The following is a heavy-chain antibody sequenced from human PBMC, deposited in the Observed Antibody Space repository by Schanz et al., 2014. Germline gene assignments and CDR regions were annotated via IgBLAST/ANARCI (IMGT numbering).Heavy chain of an antibody. V-gene: IGHV1-69*04. CDR2: IIPILGIA. D-gene: IGHD2-2*01. CDR1: GGTFSRLT. J-gene: IGHJ5*02. Sequence: QVQLVQSGAEVKKPGSSVKVSCKASGGTFSRLTFSWVRQAPGQGLEWMGRIIPILGIANYAQKFQGRVTITADKSTSTASMELSSLRSEDTAVYYCARDRRRYCSTASCLHDNWFDPWGQGTLVIVSS. CDR3: ARDRRRYCSTASCLHDNWFDP.